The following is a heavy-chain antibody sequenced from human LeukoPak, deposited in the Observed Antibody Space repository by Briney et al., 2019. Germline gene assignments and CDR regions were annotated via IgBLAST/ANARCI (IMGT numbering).Heavy chain of an antibody. CDR2: ISYDGSNK. CDR1: GFTFSSYG. J-gene: IGHJ5*02. CDR3: AKDRKVEMASRVNWFDP. D-gene: IGHD5-24*01. Sequence: GRSLRLSCAASGFTFSSYGMHWVRQAPGKGLEWVAVISYDGSNKYYADSVKGRFTISRDNSKNTLYLQMNSLRAEDTAVYYCAKDRKVEMASRVNWFDPWGQGTLVTVSS. V-gene: IGHV3-30*18.